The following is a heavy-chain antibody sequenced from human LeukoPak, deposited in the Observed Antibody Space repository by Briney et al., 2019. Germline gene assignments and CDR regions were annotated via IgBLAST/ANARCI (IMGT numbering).Heavy chain of an antibody. V-gene: IGHV4-59*01. CDR3: AKAMVRGVIITYYFDY. J-gene: IGHJ4*02. CDR2: IYYSGST. D-gene: IGHD3-10*01. CDR1: GGSISSYY. Sequence: SETLSLTCTVSGGSISSYYWSWIRQPPGKGLEWIGYIYYSGSTNYNPSLKSRVTISVDTSKNQFSLKLSSVTAADTAVYYCAKAMVRGVIITYYFDYWGQGTLVTVSS.